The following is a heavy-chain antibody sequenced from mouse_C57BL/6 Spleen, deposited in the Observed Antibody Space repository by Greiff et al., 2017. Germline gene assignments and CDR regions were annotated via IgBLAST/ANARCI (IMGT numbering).Heavy chain of an antibody. CDR1: GYTFTSYW. V-gene: IGHV1-52*01. CDR2: IDPSDSET. D-gene: IGHD2-1*01. CDR3: ARGDGNSFAY. Sequence: VQLQQPGAELVRPGSSVKLSCKASGYTFTSYWMQWVKQRPIQGLEWIGNIDPSDSETHYNQKFKDKATLTVDKSSSTAYMQLSSLTSEDSAVYYCARGDGNSFAYWGQGTLVTVSA. J-gene: IGHJ3*01.